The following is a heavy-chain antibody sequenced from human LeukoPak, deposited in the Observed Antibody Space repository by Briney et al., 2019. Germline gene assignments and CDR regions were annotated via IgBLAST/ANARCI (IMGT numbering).Heavy chain of an antibody. CDR3: ARGGIYYDSSGFDY. J-gene: IGHJ4*02. CDR1: GGSISSYY. Sequence: SETLSLTCTVSGGSISSYYWSWIRQPPGKGLEWIGYIYYSGSTNYNPSLKSRVTISVDTPKNQFSLKLSSVTAADTAVYYCARGGIYYDSSGFDYWGQGTLVTVSS. D-gene: IGHD3-22*01. CDR2: IYYSGST. V-gene: IGHV4-59*01.